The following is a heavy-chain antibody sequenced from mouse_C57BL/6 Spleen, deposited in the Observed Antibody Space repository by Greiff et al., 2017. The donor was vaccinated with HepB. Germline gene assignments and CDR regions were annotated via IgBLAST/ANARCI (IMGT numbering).Heavy chain of an antibody. V-gene: IGHV6-3*01. CDR3: TYYDYAFDD. Sequence: EVKVEESGGGLVQPGGSMKLSCVASGFTFSNYWMNWVRQSPEKGLEWVAQIRLKSDNYATHYAESVKGRFTISRDDSKSSVYLQMNNLRAEDTGIYYCTYYDYAFDDWGQGTTLTVSS. D-gene: IGHD2-4*01. CDR1: GFTFSNYW. J-gene: IGHJ2*01. CDR2: IRLKSDNYAT.